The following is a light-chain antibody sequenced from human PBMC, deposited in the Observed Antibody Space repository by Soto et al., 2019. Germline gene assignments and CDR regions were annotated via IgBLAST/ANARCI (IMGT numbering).Light chain of an antibody. J-gene: IGLJ1*01. CDR2: AVS. Sequence: QSLLTQPASVSGSPGQSITISCTGTSSDVGGYNYVSWYQQQPGKAPKLMIYAVSNRPSGISNRFSGSKSGNTATLTISGLQAEDEADYYCCSYTVSGTYVFGTGTKVTVL. V-gene: IGLV2-14*01. CDR3: CSYTVSGTYV. CDR1: SSDVGGYNY.